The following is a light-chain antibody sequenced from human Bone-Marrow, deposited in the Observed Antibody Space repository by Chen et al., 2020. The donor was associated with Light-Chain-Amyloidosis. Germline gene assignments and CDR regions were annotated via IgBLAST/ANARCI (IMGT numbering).Light chain of an antibody. CDR2: EVT. J-gene: IGLJ1*01. CDR3: SSYTITNTLV. V-gene: IGLV2-14*01. Sequence: HSALPQPASVSGSPGQPITIPCTGTSSDVGGDNHVSWYQQHPDKAPKLMIYEVTNRPSWVPDRFSGSKSDNTASLTISGLQTEDEADYFCSSYTITNTLVFGSGTRVTVL. CDR1: SSDVGGDNH.